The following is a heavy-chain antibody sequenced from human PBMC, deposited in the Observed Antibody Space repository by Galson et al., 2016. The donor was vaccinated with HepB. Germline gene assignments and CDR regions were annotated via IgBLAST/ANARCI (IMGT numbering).Heavy chain of an antibody. CDR2: IYYSGST. J-gene: IGHJ5*02. CDR3: ARANYYGSGSYMGSWVDP. D-gene: IGHD3-10*01. CDR1: GGSIRSGGYY. V-gene: IGHV4-31*03. Sequence: TLSLTCTVSGGSIRSGGYYWSWIRQYPGKGLEWIGCIYYSGSTYYNPSLKSRVTISLDTSNNQFSPKLSSVTAADTAVYYCARANYYGSGSYMGSWVDPWGQGTLVTVSS.